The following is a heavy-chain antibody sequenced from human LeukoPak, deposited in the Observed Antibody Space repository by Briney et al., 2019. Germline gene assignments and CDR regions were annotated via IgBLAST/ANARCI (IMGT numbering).Heavy chain of an antibody. V-gene: IGHV3-15*01. D-gene: IGHD5-12*01. Sequence: GGSLRLSCAASGFTLSPFSNAWMSWVRQAPGKGLEWVGRIKSKSDGGTTDFAAPVKGRFAMSRDDSENTVSLQMNSLKIEDTAVYFCTQGVAKAYSWGQGTLVTVSS. CDR3: TQGVAKAYS. CDR1: GFTLSPFSNAW. J-gene: IGHJ4*02. CDR2: IKSKSDGGTT.